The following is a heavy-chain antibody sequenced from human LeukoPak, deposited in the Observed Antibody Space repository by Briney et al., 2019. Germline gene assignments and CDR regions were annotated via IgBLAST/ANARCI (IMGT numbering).Heavy chain of an antibody. CDR2: ISSSGSTI. CDR3: ARDLKSGDYYYYMDV. J-gene: IGHJ6*03. CDR1: GFTFSDYY. Sequence: GGSLRLSCAASGFTFSDYYMSWIRQAPGKGLEWVSYISSSGSTIYYADSVKGRFTISRDNAKNSLYRQMNSLRAEDTAVYYCARDLKSGDYYYYMDVWGKGTTVTVSS. D-gene: IGHD1-14*01. V-gene: IGHV3-11*04.